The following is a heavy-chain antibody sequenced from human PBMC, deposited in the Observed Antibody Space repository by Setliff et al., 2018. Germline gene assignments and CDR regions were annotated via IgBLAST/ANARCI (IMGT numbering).Heavy chain of an antibody. D-gene: IGHD2-21*01. CDR1: GYRFTLYA. Sequence: ASVKVSCKASGYRFTLYAMHWVRQAPGQRLEWMGWMNIDNGKTEYSQEFQDRVTFTRDTFAETAYMELRSLTSDDMAVYYCARGYCDGIGCPAPLYYFDSWGQGTLVTVSS. V-gene: IGHV1-3*03. CDR3: ARGYCDGIGCPAPLYYFDS. J-gene: IGHJ4*02. CDR2: MNIDNGKT.